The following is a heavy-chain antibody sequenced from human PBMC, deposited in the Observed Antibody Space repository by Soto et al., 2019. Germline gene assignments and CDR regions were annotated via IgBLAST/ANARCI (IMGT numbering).Heavy chain of an antibody. Sequence: ASVKVSCKASGYTFTSYAMHWVRQAPGQGLEWMEWINAGNGNTKYSQKFQGRVTITRDTSASTAYMELSSLRSEDTAVYYCARSRVRPSRITTIVVVNNYFDYWGQGTLVTVSS. CDR1: GYTFTSYA. CDR2: INAGNGNT. D-gene: IGHD3-22*01. V-gene: IGHV1-3*01. CDR3: ARSRVRPSRITTIVVVNNYFDY. J-gene: IGHJ4*02.